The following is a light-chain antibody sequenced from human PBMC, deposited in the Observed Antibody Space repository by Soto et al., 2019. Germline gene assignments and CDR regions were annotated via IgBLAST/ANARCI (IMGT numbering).Light chain of an antibody. V-gene: IGLV2-8*01. CDR3: RSHAGSGV. CDR2: EVN. J-gene: IGLJ3*02. CDR1: SSDVGSYNY. Sequence: QSVLTQPPSASGSPGQSVAISCTGTSSDVGSYNYVSWYQQYPGKAPKLIIYEVNKRPSGVPDRFSGSKSGNTASLTVSGLQAEDEADYYCRSHAGSGVFGGGTKLTVL.